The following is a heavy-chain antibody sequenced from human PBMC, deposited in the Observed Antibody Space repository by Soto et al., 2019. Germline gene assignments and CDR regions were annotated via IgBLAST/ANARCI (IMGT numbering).Heavy chain of an antibody. CDR2: IYYSGST. D-gene: IGHD3-3*01. Sequence: PSETLSLTCTVSGGSISSYYWSWIRQPPGKGLEWIGYIYYSGSTNYNPSLKSRVTISVDTSKNQFSLKLSSVTAADTAVYYCARAQGVYYDFWSGYYPGWFDPWGQGTLVTVSS. CDR3: ARAQGVYYDFWSGYYPGWFDP. CDR1: GGSISSYY. J-gene: IGHJ5*02. V-gene: IGHV4-59*01.